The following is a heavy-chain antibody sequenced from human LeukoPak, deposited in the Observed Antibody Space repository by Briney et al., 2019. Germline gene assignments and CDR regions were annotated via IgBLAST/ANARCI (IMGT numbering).Heavy chain of an antibody. D-gene: IGHD6-19*01. V-gene: IGHV4-61*01. J-gene: IGHJ4*02. CDR2: IYYSGST. Sequence: SETLSLTCTVSGGSVSSGSYYWSWIRQPPGKGLEWIGYIYYSGSTNYNPSLKSRVTISVDTSKNQFSLKLSSVTAADTAVYYCASDSVAGTFFDYWGQGTLVTVSS. CDR1: GGSVSSGSYY. CDR3: ASDSVAGTFFDY.